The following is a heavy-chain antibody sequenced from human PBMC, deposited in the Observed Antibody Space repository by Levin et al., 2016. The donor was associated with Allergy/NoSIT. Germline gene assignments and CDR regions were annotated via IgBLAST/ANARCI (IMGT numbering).Heavy chain of an antibody. CDR1: GYTFTSYD. J-gene: IGHJ6*02. CDR2: MNPNSGNT. Sequence: ASVKVSCKASGYTFTSYDINWVRQATGQGLEWMGWMNPNSGNTGYAQKFQGRVTMTRNTSISTAYMELSSLRSEDTAVYYCARGALIVVVPAATHYYYYGMDVWGQGTTVTVSS. V-gene: IGHV1-8*01. D-gene: IGHD2-2*01. CDR3: ARGALIVVVPAATHYYYYGMDV.